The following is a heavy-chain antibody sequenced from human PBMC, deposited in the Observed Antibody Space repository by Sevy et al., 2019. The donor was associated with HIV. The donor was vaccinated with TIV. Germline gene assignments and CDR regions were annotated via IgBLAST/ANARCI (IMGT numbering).Heavy chain of an antibody. V-gene: IGHV4-39*01. CDR3: ARVVYGDYVNYFDP. CDR2: IYYSGST. Sequence: SETLSLTCSVSSGSISSSSYYWGWIRQPPGKGLEWIGTIYYSGSTYYSPSLKSRVSISVDTSKNQFSLKLISVTAADTALYYCARVVYGDYVNYFDPWGQGTLVSVSS. J-gene: IGHJ5*02. CDR1: SGSISSSSYY. D-gene: IGHD4-17*01.